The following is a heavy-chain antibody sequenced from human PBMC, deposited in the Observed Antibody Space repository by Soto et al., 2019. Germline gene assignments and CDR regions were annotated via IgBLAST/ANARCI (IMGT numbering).Heavy chain of an antibody. CDR1: GGSISSSGYY. D-gene: IGHD6-19*01. Sequence: SETLSLTCTVSGGSISSSGYYWGWIRQPPGKGLEWIGSIYYSGSTYYNPSLKSRVTISVDTSKNQFSLKLSSVTAADTAVYYCARIGYSSGIRGAFDIWGQGTMVTVSS. V-gene: IGHV4-39*01. J-gene: IGHJ3*02. CDR2: IYYSGST. CDR3: ARIGYSSGIRGAFDI.